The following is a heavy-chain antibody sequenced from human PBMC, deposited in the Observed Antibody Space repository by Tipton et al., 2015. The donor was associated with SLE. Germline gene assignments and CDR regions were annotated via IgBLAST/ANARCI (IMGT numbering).Heavy chain of an antibody. Sequence: TLSLTCTVSGGSISSGSYYWSWIRQPAGKGLEWIGIIYTSGSTNYNPSLKRRVTISVDTSKKQFSLKLSSVTAADTAVYYCARRPPYGDYEDWGQGTRVTVSS. CDR1: GGSISSGSYY. D-gene: IGHD4-17*01. CDR2: IYTSGST. CDR3: ARRPPYGDYED. V-gene: IGHV4-61*02. J-gene: IGHJ4*02.